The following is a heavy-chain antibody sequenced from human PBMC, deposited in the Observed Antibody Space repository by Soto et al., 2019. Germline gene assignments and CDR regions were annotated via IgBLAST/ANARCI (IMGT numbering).Heavy chain of an antibody. V-gene: IGHV5-51*01. Sequence: PGESLKISCQGSGYSFTNYWVGWVRQIPGRGLELMGIIHPGDSDTRYSPFFQGQVTISADKSISTAYLQWSSLKASDTAMYYCAGGGVRGVITRTRDYYGMDVWGQGTTVTVSS. CDR1: GYSFTNYW. CDR3: AGGGVRGVITRTRDYYGMDV. CDR2: IHPGDSDT. D-gene: IGHD3-10*01. J-gene: IGHJ6*02.